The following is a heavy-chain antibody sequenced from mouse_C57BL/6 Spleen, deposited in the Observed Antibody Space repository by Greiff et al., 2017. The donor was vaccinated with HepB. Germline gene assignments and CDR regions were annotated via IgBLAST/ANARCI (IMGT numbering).Heavy chain of an antibody. CDR3: ARDRDGGFAY. J-gene: IGHJ3*01. V-gene: IGHV1-82*01. CDR2: IYPGDGDT. CDR1: GYAFSSSW. Sequence: QVQLKESGPELVKPGASVKISCKASGYAFSSSWMNWVKQRPGKGLEWIGRIYPGDGDTNYNGKFKGKATLTADKSSSTAYMQLSSLTSEDSAVYFCARDRDGGFAYWGQGTLVTVSA. D-gene: IGHD3-2*01.